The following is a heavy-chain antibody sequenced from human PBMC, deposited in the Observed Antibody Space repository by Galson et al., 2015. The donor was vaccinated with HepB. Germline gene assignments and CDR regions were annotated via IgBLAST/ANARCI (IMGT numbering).Heavy chain of an antibody. D-gene: IGHD6-19*01. CDR2: TYYRSKWYN. CDR3: ARTLHLEGIAVDIAYYYYGMDV. CDR1: GDSVSSNSAA. J-gene: IGHJ6*02. Sequence: CAISGDSVSSNSAAWNWIRQSPSRGLEWLGRTYYRSKWYNDYAVSVKSRITINPDTSKNQFSLQLNSVTPEDTAVYYCARTLHLEGIAVDIAYYYYGMDVWGQGTTVTVSS. V-gene: IGHV6-1*01.